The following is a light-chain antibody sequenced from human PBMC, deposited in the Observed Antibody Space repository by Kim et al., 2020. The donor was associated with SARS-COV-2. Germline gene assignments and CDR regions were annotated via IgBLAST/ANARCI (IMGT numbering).Light chain of an antibody. CDR2: EDN. Sequence: KAVTISGTRSSGSIASDYVQWYQQRPGSAPTTVIYEDNQRPSGVPDRFSGSIDSSSNSASLTISGLKTEDEADYYCQSYDSSNPWVFGGGTQLTVL. V-gene: IGLV6-57*03. CDR1: SGSIASDY. J-gene: IGLJ3*02. CDR3: QSYDSSNPWV.